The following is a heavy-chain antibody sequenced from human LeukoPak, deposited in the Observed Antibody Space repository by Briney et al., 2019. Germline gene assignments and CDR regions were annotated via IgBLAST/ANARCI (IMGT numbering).Heavy chain of an antibody. CDR3: AKPMTTVHY. V-gene: IGHV3-30*02. CDR2: LQYDGANK. D-gene: IGHD4-11*01. J-gene: IGHJ4*02. Sequence: GGSLSLSCAASGFTFSSYAMHWVRQAPGKGLEWVTFLQYDGANKYYADSVRGRFTISRDKSKNTVYLQMSSLKPEDTAVYYCAKPMTTVHYWGQGTLVTVSS. CDR1: GFTFSSYA.